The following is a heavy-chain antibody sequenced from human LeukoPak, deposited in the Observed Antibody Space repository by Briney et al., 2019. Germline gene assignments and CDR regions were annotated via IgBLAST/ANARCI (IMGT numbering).Heavy chain of an antibody. J-gene: IGHJ4*02. Sequence: ASVKVSCKASGYTFTSYVMNWVRQAPGQGPEWLGWINTNTGNPTYAQGFTRRFVFSLDTSVSTAYLQIISLKAEDTAVYYCARDAAAGTNFFDYWGQGTLVTVSS. CDR3: ARDAAAGTNFFDY. D-gene: IGHD6-13*01. CDR1: GYTFTSYV. CDR2: INTNTGNP. V-gene: IGHV7-4-1*02.